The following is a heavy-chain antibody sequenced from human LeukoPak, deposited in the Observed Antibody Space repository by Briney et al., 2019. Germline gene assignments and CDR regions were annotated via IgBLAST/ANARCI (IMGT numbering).Heavy chain of an antibody. D-gene: IGHD6-13*01. Sequence: GSLRLSCAASGYTFSNFAMTWVRQATGKGLEWVSSIVGSSSTYYADSLKGRFTISRDNAKNSLYLQMNSLRAEDTAVYYCARIGAGSSRDYWGQGTLVTVSS. CDR3: ARIGAGSSRDY. CDR2: IVGSSST. CDR1: GYTFSNFA. J-gene: IGHJ4*02. V-gene: IGHV3-21*01.